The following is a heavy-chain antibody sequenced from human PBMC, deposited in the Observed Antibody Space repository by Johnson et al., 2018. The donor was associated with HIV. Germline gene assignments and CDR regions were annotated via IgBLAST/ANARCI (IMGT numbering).Heavy chain of an antibody. CDR1: GFTLDDYG. V-gene: IGHV3-20*04. Sequence: VQLVESGGGVVRPGGSLRLSCAASGFTLDDYGMAWVRQAPGKGLEWVSGINWNGGSTGYADSVKGRFPISRDNAKNSLYLQMNSLRAEDTALYYCARDFVAFGECTAFDIWGQGTMVAVSS. J-gene: IGHJ3*02. CDR3: ARDFVAFGECTAFDI. D-gene: IGHD3-10*01. CDR2: INWNGGST.